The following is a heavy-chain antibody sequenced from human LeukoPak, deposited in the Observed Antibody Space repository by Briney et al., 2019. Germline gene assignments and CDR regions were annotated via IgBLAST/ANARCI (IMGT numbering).Heavy chain of an antibody. J-gene: IGHJ4*02. CDR1: GYSISSGYY. CDR2: IYHSGST. Sequence: SGTLSLTCTVSGYSISSGYYWGWIRQPPGKGLEWIGSIYHSGSTYYNPSLKSRVAISVDTSKNQFSLKLSSVTAADTAVYYCARDLREGFDYWGQGTLVTVSS. V-gene: IGHV4-38-2*02. CDR3: ARDLREGFDY.